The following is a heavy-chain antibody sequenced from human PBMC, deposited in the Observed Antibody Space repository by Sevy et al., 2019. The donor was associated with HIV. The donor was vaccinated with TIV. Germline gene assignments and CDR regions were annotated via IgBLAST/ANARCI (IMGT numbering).Heavy chain of an antibody. CDR2: LSHSGDNT. D-gene: IGHD3-3*01. CDR1: GLSFNNYA. Sequence: GGSLRLACTSSGLSFNNYALTWVRLAPGKGLEWVSTLSHSGDNTDYADSVKGRFIISRDNSENTLYLQMNSLRAEDTALYYCAGRKVGDFWSGSVRGPWAGGPLFDYWGQGTLVTVSS. J-gene: IGHJ4*02. CDR3: AGRKVGDFWSGSVRGPWAGGPLFDY. V-gene: IGHV3-23*01.